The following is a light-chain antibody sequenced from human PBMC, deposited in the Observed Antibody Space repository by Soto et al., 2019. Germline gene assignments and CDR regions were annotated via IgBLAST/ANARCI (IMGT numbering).Light chain of an antibody. CDR2: DAS. Sequence: TLSLSPGERATLSCSASQSVSSYLAWYQQKPGQAPRLLIYDASNRATGIPARFSGSGSGTDFTLTISSLEPEDFAVYYCQQRSNWLTFGGGTKVDIK. V-gene: IGKV3-11*01. CDR1: QSVSSY. CDR3: QQRSNWLT. J-gene: IGKJ4*01.